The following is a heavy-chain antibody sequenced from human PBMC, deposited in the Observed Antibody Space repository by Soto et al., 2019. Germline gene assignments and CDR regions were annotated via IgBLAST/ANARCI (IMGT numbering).Heavy chain of an antibody. V-gene: IGHV1-46*01. Sequence: ASVKVSCKASGYTFTSYYMHWVRQAPGQGLEWMGIINPSGGSTSYAQKFQGRVTMTRDTSTSTVYMELSSLRSEDTAVYYCARGPYYSDSSGYYPRILYFDYWGQGTLVNVSS. CDR2: INPSGGST. D-gene: IGHD3-22*01. CDR1: GYTFTSYY. J-gene: IGHJ4*02. CDR3: ARGPYYSDSSGYYPRILYFDY.